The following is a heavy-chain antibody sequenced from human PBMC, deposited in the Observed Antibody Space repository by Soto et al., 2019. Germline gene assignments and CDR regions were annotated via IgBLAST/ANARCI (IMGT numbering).Heavy chain of an antibody. CDR1: GYIFTSYY. V-gene: IGHV1-46*03. J-gene: IGHJ5*02. CDR2: AYPHAATT. Sequence: QAQLLQSGAEARAPGASVKISCKASGYIFTSYYIHWVRQAPGQRLEYLGVAYPHAATTFVAQKFHGRSNVTMDTSTSTVAMELTSLTPEDTAVYYCSRARARAYWFDPWGQGTLVTVSS. CDR3: SRARARAYWFDP.